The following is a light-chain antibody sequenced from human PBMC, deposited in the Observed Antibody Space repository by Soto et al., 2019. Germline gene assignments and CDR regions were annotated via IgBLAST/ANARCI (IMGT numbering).Light chain of an antibody. Sequence: QSVLTQPPSVSGAPGQRVTISCTGSSSNIGAGYDVHWYQQRPGTAPKLLIYGNSNRPSGVPDRFSGSKSGTSASLAITGLHAEDEADYYCQSYDSSRKVFGGGTKLNVL. CDR1: SSNIGAGYD. V-gene: IGLV1-40*01. J-gene: IGLJ3*02. CDR2: GNS. CDR3: QSYDSSRKV.